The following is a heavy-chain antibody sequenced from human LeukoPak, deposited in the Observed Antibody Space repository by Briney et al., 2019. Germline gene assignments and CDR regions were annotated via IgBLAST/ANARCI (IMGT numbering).Heavy chain of an antibody. D-gene: IGHD3-10*01. Sequence: SETLSLTCTVSGGSISSYYWSWVRQPPGKGLEWIGFVYYTGSTNYSPSLKSRVTTSVDTSKNQFSLKLRSVTAADTAVYFCARGGYYGSGNDFRFDPWGQGTLVTVSS. CDR3: ARGGYYGSGNDFRFDP. CDR1: GGSISSYY. CDR2: VYYTGST. V-gene: IGHV4-59*01. J-gene: IGHJ5*02.